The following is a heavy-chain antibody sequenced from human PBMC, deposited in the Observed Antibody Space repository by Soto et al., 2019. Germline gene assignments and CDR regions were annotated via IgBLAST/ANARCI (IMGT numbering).Heavy chain of an antibody. Sequence: GASVKVSCKASGYSFTKYHMHWVRQATGQGLEWMGWMNPGSGDTGYAQKFQGRVTMTRDISIATAYMELNSLTSEDTAIYYCARMESFGSLNWFDPWGQGTLVTVSS. CDR3: ARMESFGSLNWFDP. CDR2: MNPGSGDT. V-gene: IGHV1-8*01. J-gene: IGHJ5*02. D-gene: IGHD5-18*01. CDR1: GYSFTKYH.